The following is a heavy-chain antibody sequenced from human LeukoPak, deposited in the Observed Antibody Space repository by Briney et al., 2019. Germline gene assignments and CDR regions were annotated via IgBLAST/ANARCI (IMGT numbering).Heavy chain of an antibody. J-gene: IGHJ4*02. CDR2: IYYSGST. Sequence: ASETLSLTCTVSGGSISSYYWSWIRQPPGKGLEWIGYIYYSGSTNYNPSLKSRVTISVDTSKNQFSLKLSSVTAADTAVYYCARVGGGSSGWYNYFDYWGQGTLVTVSS. V-gene: IGHV4-59*01. CDR1: GGSISSYY. CDR3: ARVGGGSSGWYNYFDY. D-gene: IGHD6-19*01.